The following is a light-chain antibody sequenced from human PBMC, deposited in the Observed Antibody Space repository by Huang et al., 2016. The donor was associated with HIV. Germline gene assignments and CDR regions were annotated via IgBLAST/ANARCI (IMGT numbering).Light chain of an antibody. Sequence: IQLTQSPTSLSASVGDRVTIACRASQAIGTYLNWFQQKPGRAPRLLISDVSSLHTGSPSRFIGSGSGTEFTLTIRGLQFDDFATYFCQQSYSALITFGQGTRLEIK. CDR1: QAIGTY. V-gene: IGKV1-39*01. J-gene: IGKJ5*01. CDR3: QQSYSALIT. CDR2: DVS.